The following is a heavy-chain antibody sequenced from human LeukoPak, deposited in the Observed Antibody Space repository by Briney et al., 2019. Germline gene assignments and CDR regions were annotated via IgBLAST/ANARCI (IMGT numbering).Heavy chain of an antibody. CDR3: ARGGAARLHFDY. J-gene: IGHJ4*02. V-gene: IGHV1-69*05. Sequence: GASVKVSCKASGDTFSSYAISWVRQAPGQGLEWMGGIIPIFGTANYAQKFQGRVTITTDESTSTAYMELSSLRSEDTAVYYCARGGAARLHFDYWGQGTLVTVSS. CDR1: GDTFSSYA. D-gene: IGHD6-6*01. CDR2: IIPIFGTA.